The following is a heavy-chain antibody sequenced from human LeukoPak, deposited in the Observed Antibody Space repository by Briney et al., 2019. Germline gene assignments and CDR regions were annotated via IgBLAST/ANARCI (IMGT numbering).Heavy chain of an antibody. CDR1: GGTFSSYA. J-gene: IGHJ4*02. D-gene: IGHD2-15*01. Sequence: ASVKVSCKASGGTFSSYAISWVRQAPGQGLEWMGWISAYNGNTNYAQKLQGRVTMTTDTSTSTAYMELRSLRSDDTAVYYCARDRGDNVFDYWGQGTLVTVSS. CDR3: ARDRGDNVFDY. V-gene: IGHV1-18*01. CDR2: ISAYNGNT.